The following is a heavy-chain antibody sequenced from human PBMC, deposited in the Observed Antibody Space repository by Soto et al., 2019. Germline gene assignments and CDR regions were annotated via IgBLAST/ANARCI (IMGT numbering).Heavy chain of an antibody. V-gene: IGHV3-21*01. J-gene: IGHJ3*02. CDR3: ARDKKGYGGLGGAFDI. D-gene: IGHD4-17*01. CDR1: GFTFSSYS. CDR2: ISSSSSYI. Sequence: GESLKISCAASGFTFSSYSMNWVRQAPGKGLEWVSSISSSSSYIYYADSVKGRFTISRDNAKNSLYLEMNSLRAEDTAVYYCARDKKGYGGLGGAFDIWGQGTMVTVSS.